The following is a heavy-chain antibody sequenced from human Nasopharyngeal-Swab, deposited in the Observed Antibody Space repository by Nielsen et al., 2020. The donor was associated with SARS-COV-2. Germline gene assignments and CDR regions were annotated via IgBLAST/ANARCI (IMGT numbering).Heavy chain of an antibody. CDR1: GGFISSGGYS. D-gene: IGHD3-22*01. J-gene: IGHJ3*02. V-gene: IGHV4-30-2*01. CDR3: ARSDYYEYYAFDI. CDR2: IYHSGST. Sequence: SETLSLTCAVPGGFISSGGYSWSWIRQPPGKGLEWIGYIYHSGSTYYNPSLKSRVTISVDRSKNQFSLKLSSVTAADTAVYYCARSDYYEYYAFDIWGQGTMVTVSS.